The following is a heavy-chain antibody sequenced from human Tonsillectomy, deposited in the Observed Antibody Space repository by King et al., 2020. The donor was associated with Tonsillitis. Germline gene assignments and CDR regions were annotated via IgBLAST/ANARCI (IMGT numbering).Heavy chain of an antibody. CDR2: ISYDGFDK. Sequence: VQLVESGGGVVQPGRSLRLSCAASGFTFSSYAMHWVRQAPGKGLEWMAVISYDGFDKYYADSVKGRFTISRDNSKNKLSLQMNSLRAEDTAVYYCAGDQSPGDSSGYLNYWGQGTLVTVSS. D-gene: IGHD3-22*01. J-gene: IGHJ4*02. CDR3: AGDQSPGDSSGYLNY. V-gene: IGHV3-30-3*01. CDR1: GFTFSSYA.